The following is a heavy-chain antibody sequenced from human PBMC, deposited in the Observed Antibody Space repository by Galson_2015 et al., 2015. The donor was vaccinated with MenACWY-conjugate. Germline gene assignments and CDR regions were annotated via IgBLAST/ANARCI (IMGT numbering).Heavy chain of an antibody. J-gene: IGHJ6*02. CDR1: GGPFSNYG. CDR3: ARDRRRERDYYYYGMDV. CDR2: IIPMFGTA. Sequence: VTVSCKASGGPFSNYGISWVRQAPGQGLEWMGGIIPMFGTANPAQKFQGRVTITADESTSTAYMELSSLTFEDTAVYYCARDRRRERDYYYYGMDVWGQGTTVTVSS. V-gene: IGHV1-69*13.